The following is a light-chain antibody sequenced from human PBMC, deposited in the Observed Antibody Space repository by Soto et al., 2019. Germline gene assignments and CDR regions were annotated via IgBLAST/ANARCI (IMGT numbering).Light chain of an antibody. CDR2: DVN. V-gene: IGLV2-14*03. Sequence: QSALTQPASVSGSPGQSITISCTGTSSDIGAYNFVSWYQQHPGKAPKLMLYDVNIRPSGVSNLFSGSKSGNTASLTISGFQAEDEADYYCTSWTTSPTMIFGGGTKVTVL. J-gene: IGLJ2*01. CDR3: TSWTTSPTMI. CDR1: SSDIGAYNF.